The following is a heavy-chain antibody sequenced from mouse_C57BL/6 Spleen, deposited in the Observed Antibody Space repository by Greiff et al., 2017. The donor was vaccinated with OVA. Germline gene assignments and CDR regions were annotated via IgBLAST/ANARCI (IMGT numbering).Heavy chain of an antibody. CDR1: GYAFTNYL. CDR2: INPGSGGT. D-gene: IGHD1-1*01. J-gene: IGHJ2*01. V-gene: IGHV1-54*01. Sequence: QVQLQQSGAELVRPGTSVKVSCKASGYAFTNYLIEWVKQRPGQGLEWIGVINPGSGGTNYNEKLKGKATLTADKSSSTAYMQLSSLTSEYSAVYFCARSPSTVVATNYFDYWGQGTTLTVSS. CDR3: ARSPSTVVATNYFDY.